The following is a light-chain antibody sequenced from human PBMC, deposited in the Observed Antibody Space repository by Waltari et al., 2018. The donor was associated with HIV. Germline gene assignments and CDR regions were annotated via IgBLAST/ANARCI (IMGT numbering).Light chain of an antibody. Sequence: QSALTQPPSASGSPGQSVPISCTGTRSNVGGYAYACWYQQHPGKAPKLMIYEVSKRPSGVPDRFSGSKSGNTASLTVSGLQAEDEADYYCSSYAGSNNVVFGGGTKLTVL. J-gene: IGLJ2*01. CDR3: SSYAGSNNVV. V-gene: IGLV2-8*01. CDR1: RSNVGGYAY. CDR2: EVS.